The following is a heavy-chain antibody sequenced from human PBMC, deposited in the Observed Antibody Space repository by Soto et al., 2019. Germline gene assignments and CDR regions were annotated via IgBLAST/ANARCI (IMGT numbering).Heavy chain of an antibody. CDR2: IYYSGST. D-gene: IGHD6-13*01. CDR1: GGSIGSYY. J-gene: IGHJ5*02. V-gene: IGHV4-59*01. Sequence: SETLSLTCTVSGGSIGSYYWSWIRQPPGKGLEWIGYIYYSGSTNYNPSLQSRVTISVDTSKNQFSLKLSSVTAADTAVYYCARSIAADGLAGNWFDPWGQGTLVTVSS. CDR3: ARSIAADGLAGNWFDP.